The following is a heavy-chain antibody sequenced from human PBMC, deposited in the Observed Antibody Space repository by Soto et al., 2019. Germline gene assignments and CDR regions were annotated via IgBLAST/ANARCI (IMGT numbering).Heavy chain of an antibody. CDR1: GFTFSGYT. CDR2: ISSSSSYI. V-gene: IGHV3-21*06. Sequence: EVLLVESGGGLVKPGGSLRLSCATSGFTFSGYTMNWVRQAPGKGLEWVSSISSSSSYIDYAVSVNGRFTISRDNAKNSLYLQMNSLRAEDTAVYYCASWGYDIYFDFWGRGTLVTVSS. CDR3: ASWGYDIYFDF. D-gene: IGHD5-12*01. J-gene: IGHJ2*01.